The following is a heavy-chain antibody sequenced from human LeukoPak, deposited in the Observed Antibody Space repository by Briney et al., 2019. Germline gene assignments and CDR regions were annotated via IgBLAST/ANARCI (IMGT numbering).Heavy chain of an antibody. J-gene: IGHJ5*02. V-gene: IGHV1-69*02. CDR2: IIPVLGIA. CDR1: GGTFSSYT. CDR3: ARVGRGYSDRWWFDP. Sequence: SVKVSCKASGGTFSSYTISWVRQAPGQGLEWMGRIIPVLGIANYAQKFQGRVTITADKSTSTAYMELSSLRSEDTAVYYCARVGRGYSDRWWFDPWGQGTLVTVSS. D-gene: IGHD5-18*01.